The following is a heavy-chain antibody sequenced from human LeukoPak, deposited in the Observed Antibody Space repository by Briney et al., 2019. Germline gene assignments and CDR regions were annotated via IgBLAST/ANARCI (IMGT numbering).Heavy chain of an antibody. CDR1: GGSISSYY. V-gene: IGHV4-4*09. CDR3: ASSVGRYYFDY. D-gene: IGHD4-23*01. CDR2: IYTSGST. J-gene: IGHJ4*02. Sequence: SETLSLTCTVSGGSISSYYWSWLRQPPGKGLEWIGYIYTSGSTNYNPSLKSRVTISVDTSKNQFSLKLSSVTAADTAVYYCASSVGRYYFDYWGQGTLVTVSS.